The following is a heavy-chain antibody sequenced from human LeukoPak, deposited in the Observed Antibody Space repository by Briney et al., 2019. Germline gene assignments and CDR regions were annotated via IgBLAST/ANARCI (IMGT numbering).Heavy chain of an antibody. D-gene: IGHD1-14*01. V-gene: IGHV3-48*03. CDR2: ISSSGDTT. Sequence: PGGSLRLSCAASGFTFTSYEMSWVRQAPGKGLEWISYISSSGDTTYYADSVKGRFTIFRDNSKNSVYLQMSSLRAEDTANYYCARPDHWGRGTLVTVSS. J-gene: IGHJ4*02. CDR3: ARPDH. CDR1: GFTFTSYE.